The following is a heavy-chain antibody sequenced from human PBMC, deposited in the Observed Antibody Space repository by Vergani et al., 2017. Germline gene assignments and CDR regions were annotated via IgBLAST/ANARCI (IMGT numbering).Heavy chain of an antibody. CDR2: IIPILGIA. V-gene: IGHV1-69*04. D-gene: IGHD2-21*02. Sequence: QVQLVQSGAEVKKPGASVKVSCKASGGTFSSYAISWVRQAPGQGLEWMGRIIPILGIANYAQKFQGRVTITADESTSTAYMELSSLRSEDTAVYYCASSYCGGDCYSYEYFQHWGQGTLVTVSS. J-gene: IGHJ1*01. CDR1: GGTFSSYA. CDR3: ASSYCGGDCYSYEYFQH.